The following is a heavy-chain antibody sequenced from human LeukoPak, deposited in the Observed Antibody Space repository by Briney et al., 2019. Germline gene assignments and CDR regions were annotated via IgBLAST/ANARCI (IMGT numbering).Heavy chain of an antibody. D-gene: IGHD3-3*01. CDR2: FDPEDGET. CDR1: GYTLTELS. V-gene: IGHV1-24*01. CDR3: ATANYDFWSGYSYNWFDP. J-gene: IGHJ5*02. Sequence: ASVKVSCMVSGYTLTELSMHWVRQAPGKGLEWMGGFDPEDGETIYAQKFQGRVTMTEDTSTDTAYMELSSLRSEDTAVYYCATANYDFWSGYSYNWFDPWGQGTLVTVSS.